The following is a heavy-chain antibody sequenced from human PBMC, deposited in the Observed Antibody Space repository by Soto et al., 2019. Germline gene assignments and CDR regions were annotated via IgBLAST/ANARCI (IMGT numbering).Heavy chain of an antibody. J-gene: IGHJ4*02. D-gene: IGHD6-13*01. V-gene: IGHV3-11*06. CDR2: IVSSSSYT. CDR3: SRLRASTWYMGGYLDY. CDR1: GFTFSDYY. Sequence: QVQLVESGGGLVKPGGSLRLSCAASGFTFSDYYMSWIRQAPGKGLEWVSYIVSSSSYTNYADSVKGRFTISRDNAKNSLYLERNSLRAEDTAVYYCSRLRASTWYMGGYLDYWGLGTLVTVSS.